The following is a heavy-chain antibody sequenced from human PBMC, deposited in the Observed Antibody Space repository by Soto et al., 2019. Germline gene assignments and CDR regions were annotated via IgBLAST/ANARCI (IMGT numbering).Heavy chain of an antibody. CDR1: GGSFSGYY. J-gene: IGHJ4*02. CDR2: INHSGST. V-gene: IGHV4-34*01. CDR3: ARNDGGPFDY. Sequence: PSETLSLTCAVSGGSFSGYYWSWIRQPPGKGLEWIGEINHSGSTNYNPSLKSRVTISVDTSKNQFSLKLSSVTAADTAVYYCARNDGGPFDYWGQGILVTVSS. D-gene: IGHD4-17*01.